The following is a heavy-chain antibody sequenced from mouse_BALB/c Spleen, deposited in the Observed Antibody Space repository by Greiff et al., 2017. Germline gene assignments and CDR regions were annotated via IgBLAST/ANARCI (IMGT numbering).Heavy chain of an antibody. CDR3: ARSGGAY. CDR1: GFSLTSYG. Sequence: VKLMESGPGLVQPSQSLSITCTVSGFSLTSYGVHWVRQSPGKGLEWLGVIWSGGSTDYNAAFISRLSISKDNSKSQVFFKMNSLQANDTAIYYCARSGGAYWGQGTLVTVSA. V-gene: IGHV2-2*02. CDR2: IWSGGST. J-gene: IGHJ3*01.